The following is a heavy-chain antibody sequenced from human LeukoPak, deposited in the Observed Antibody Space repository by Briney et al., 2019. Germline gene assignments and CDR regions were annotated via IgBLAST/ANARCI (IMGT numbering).Heavy chain of an antibody. CDR3: ARFLTTVTTVGIANYFDY. V-gene: IGHV4-61*09. Sequence: SQTLSLTCSVSGGSISSGGNNWNWIRQPPGKGLEWIGYIYYSGSTKYNPSLKSRVTISVDTSKNQFSLKLSSVTAADTAIYYCARFLTTVTTVGIANYFDYWGQGTLVTVSS. J-gene: IGHJ4*02. D-gene: IGHD4-17*01. CDR1: GGSISSGGNN. CDR2: IYYSGST.